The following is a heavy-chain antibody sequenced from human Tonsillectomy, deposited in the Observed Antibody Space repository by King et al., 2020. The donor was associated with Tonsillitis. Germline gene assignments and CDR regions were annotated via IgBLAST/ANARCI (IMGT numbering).Heavy chain of an antibody. CDR3: ARDRGSWVLDIDY. Sequence: VQLVESGGGVVQPGRSLRLSCAASGFTFRNYAMHWVRQAPGKGLEWVAVISYDGTNKFYADSVKGRFTISIDSSNNSLYLQMNSLRADDTGVYYCARDRGSWVLDIDYWGQGTLVTVSS. V-gene: IGHV3-30*04. CDR1: GFTFRNYA. CDR2: ISYDGTNK. D-gene: IGHD1-26*01. J-gene: IGHJ4*02.